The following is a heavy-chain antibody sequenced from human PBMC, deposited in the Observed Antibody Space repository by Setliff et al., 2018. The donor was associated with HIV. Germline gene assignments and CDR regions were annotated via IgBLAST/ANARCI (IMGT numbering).Heavy chain of an antibody. CDR1: GFALSTYA. J-gene: IGHJ4*02. Sequence: PGGSLRLSCAASGFALSTYAMHWVRQAPGKGLVWVSRSGPDGYDANYADPVKGRFTISRDNAKNTLYLQLNSLRAEDTAVYYCAANIMGLTPDDYWGQGTLVTVSS. D-gene: IGHD1-26*01. V-gene: IGHV3-74*01. CDR3: AANIMGLTPDDY. CDR2: SGPDGYDA.